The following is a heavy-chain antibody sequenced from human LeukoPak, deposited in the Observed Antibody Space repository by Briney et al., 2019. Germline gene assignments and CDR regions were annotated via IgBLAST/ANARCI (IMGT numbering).Heavy chain of an antibody. D-gene: IGHD6-13*01. CDR1: GFTFSNAW. Sequence: PGGSLRLSCAASGFTFSNAWMSWVRQAPGKGLEWVAVISYDGSNKYYADSVKGRFTISRDNSKNTLYLQMNSLRAEDTAVYYCARDRLAAAGSPFDYWGQGTLVTVSS. V-gene: IGHV3-30-3*01. J-gene: IGHJ4*02. CDR3: ARDRLAAAGSPFDY. CDR2: ISYDGSNK.